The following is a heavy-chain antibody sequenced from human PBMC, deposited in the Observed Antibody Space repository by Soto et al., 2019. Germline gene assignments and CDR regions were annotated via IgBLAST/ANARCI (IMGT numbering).Heavy chain of an antibody. D-gene: IGHD1-1*01. Sequence: SETLSLTCTVSGGSISSYYWTWIRQPPGTGLEWIGEINHSGSTNYNPSLKSRVTISVDTSKNQFSLKLTSVTAADTAVYYCGNDEHRDLFAYWSRGTLVTGSS. V-gene: IGHV4-34*01. J-gene: IGHJ4*02. CDR1: GGSISSYY. CDR2: INHSGST. CDR3: GNDEHRDLFAY.